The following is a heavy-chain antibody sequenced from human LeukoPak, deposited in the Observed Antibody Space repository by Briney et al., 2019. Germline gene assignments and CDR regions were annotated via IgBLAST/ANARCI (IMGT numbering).Heavy chain of an antibody. CDR1: GGSISSGGYY. Sequence: SQTLSLTCTVSGGSISSGGYYWSWIRQPPGKGLEWIAYMYYSGSTYYNPSLKSRVTMSADTSKNQLSLKLSSVTAADTAVYYCARPYYYDSRIDPWGQGILVTVSS. D-gene: IGHD3-22*01. CDR3: ARPYYYDSRIDP. V-gene: IGHV4-30-4*01. J-gene: IGHJ5*02. CDR2: MYYSGST.